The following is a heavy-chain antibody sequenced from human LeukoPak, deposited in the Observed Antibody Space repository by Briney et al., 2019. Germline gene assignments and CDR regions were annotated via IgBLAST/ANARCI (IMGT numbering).Heavy chain of an antibody. CDR3: ARGIAASYFGVVRKSYYFDY. V-gene: IGHV4-34*01. CDR1: GGSFSGYY. D-gene: IGHD3-3*01. Sequence: SETLSLTCAVYGGSFSGYYWSWIRQPPGKGLEWIGEINHSGSTNYNPSPKSRVTISVDTSKNQFSLKLSSVTAADTAVYYCARGIAASYFGVVRKSYYFDYWGQGTLVTVSS. CDR2: INHSGST. J-gene: IGHJ4*02.